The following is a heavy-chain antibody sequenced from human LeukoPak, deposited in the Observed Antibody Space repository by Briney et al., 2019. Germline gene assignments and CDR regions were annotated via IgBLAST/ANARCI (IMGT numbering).Heavy chain of an antibody. V-gene: IGHV4-31*03. CDR2: IYYSGST. J-gene: IGHJ3*02. CDR1: GGSISSGGYY. D-gene: IGHD3-9*01. Sequence: SQTLSLTCTVSGGSISSGGYYWSWLRQHPGKGLEWLGYIYYSGSTYYNPSLKSRVTISVDTSKNQFSLKLSSVTAADTAVYYCARAPSRYDILTGYYSGAFDIWGQGTMVTVSS. CDR3: ARAPSRYDILTGYYSGAFDI.